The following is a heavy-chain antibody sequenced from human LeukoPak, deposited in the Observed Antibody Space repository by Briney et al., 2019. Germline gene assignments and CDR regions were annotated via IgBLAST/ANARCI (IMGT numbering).Heavy chain of an antibody. D-gene: IGHD2-21*01. Sequence: SQTLSLTCTVSGGSISSGGYYWSWIRQPPGKGLEWIGYIYHSGSTYYNPSLKSRVTITVDRSKNQFSLKLSSVTAADTAVYYCVRTGDDAFDIWGQGTMVTVSS. CDR2: IYHSGST. J-gene: IGHJ3*02. V-gene: IGHV4-30-2*01. CDR3: VRTGDDAFDI. CDR1: GGSISSGGYY.